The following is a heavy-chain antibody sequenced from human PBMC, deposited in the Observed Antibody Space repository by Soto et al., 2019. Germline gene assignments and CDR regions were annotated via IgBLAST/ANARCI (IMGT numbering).Heavy chain of an antibody. Sequence: EVQLVESGGGLVQPGGSLRLSCAASGFTFRNHWMHWVRQAPGKGLVWVSTISSGGGSTYYADSVKGRFTISRDNSKDTLFLQMNSLRAEDTAVYYCAKRMIAAAVTQPFDYWGQGTLVTVSS. V-gene: IGHV3-74*01. CDR3: AKRMIAAAVTQPFDY. J-gene: IGHJ4*02. D-gene: IGHD6-13*01. CDR1: GFTFRNHW. CDR2: ISSGGGST.